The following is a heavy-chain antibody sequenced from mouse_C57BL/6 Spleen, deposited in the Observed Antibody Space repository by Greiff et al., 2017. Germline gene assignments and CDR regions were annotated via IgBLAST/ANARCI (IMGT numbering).Heavy chain of an antibody. J-gene: IGHJ3*01. D-gene: IGHD2-3*01. CDR2: IWGDGST. Sequence: VKLMESGPGLVAPSQSLSITCTVSGFSLTSYGVSWVRQPPGKGLEWLGVIWGDGSTNYHSALISRLSISKDNSKSQVFLKLNSLQTDDTATYYCAKTPDGYYVGWFAYWGQGTLVTVSA. CDR1: GFSLTSYG. V-gene: IGHV2-3*01. CDR3: AKTPDGYYVGWFAY.